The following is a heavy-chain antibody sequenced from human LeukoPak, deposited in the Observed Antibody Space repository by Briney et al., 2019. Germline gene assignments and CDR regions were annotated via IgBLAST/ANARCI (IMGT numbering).Heavy chain of an antibody. J-gene: IGHJ6*02. CDR2: ISYDGSSK. Sequence: QSGGSLRLSCAASGFTFSSYGIHWVRQAPGKGLEWVAAISYDGSSKYYADSVKGRFTISRDNSKNTLYLQMNSLRAEDTAVYYCARDQGVVVQGKYHYYGMDVWGQGTTVTVSS. CDR3: ARDQGVVVQGKYHYYGMDV. CDR1: GFTFSSYG. D-gene: IGHD3-22*01. V-gene: IGHV3-30*03.